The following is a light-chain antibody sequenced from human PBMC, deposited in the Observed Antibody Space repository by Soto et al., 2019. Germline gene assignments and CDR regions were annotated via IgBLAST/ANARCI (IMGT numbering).Light chain of an antibody. J-gene: IGLJ1*01. Sequence: QSLLTQPASVSGSPVQSITISCSGTSSNIGGYNVVSWYQQHPGKAPKVIVYEGIKRPSGVSDRFSGSTSVSTASLTISGLQAEDEAEYYCCSDVGAXIYVFGRGTKV. CDR3: CSDVGAXIYV. CDR1: SSNIGGYNV. V-gene: IGLV2-23*01. CDR2: EGI.